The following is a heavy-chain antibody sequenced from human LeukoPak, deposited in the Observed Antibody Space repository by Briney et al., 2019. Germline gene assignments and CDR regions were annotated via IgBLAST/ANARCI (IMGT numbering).Heavy chain of an antibody. D-gene: IGHD1-26*01. V-gene: IGHV3-23*01. CDR1: GFTFSSYA. J-gene: IGHJ4*02. Sequence: GGSLRLSCVASGFTFSSYAMSWVRQAPGKGLEWVSAISRSGVTTHYAGSVKGRFSISRDNSKNTLYLQMNSLRAEDTAVYYCAKDVGKWESLHFFDYWGQGTLVTVSS. CDR2: ISRSGVTT. CDR3: AKDVGKWESLHFFDY.